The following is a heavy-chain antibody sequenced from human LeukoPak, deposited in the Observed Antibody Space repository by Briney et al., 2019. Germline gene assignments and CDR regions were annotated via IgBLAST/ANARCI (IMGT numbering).Heavy chain of an antibody. CDR3: ARGLRLYSGYDFLRY. D-gene: IGHD5-12*01. CDR2: IYYSGTT. CDR1: GDSISNYY. V-gene: IGHV4-59*01. J-gene: IGHJ4*02. Sequence: PSETLSLTCTVSGDSISNYYWTWIRQPPGKGLEWIGYIYYSGTTDYNPPLRGRVTMSIDTSKNHFSLKLNSLTAADTAVYYCARGLRLYSGYDFLRYWGQGTLVTVSS.